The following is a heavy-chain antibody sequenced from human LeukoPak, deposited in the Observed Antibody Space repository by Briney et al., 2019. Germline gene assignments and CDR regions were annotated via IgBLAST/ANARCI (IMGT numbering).Heavy chain of an antibody. CDR2: ISSSSSYI. J-gene: IGHJ4*02. D-gene: IGHD3-22*01. CDR3: AREGDSSGYYRYFDY. CDR1: GFTFSSYS. Sequence: GGSLRLSCAASGFTFSSYSMNWVRQAPGKGLEWASSISSSSSYIYYADSVKGRFTISRDNAKNSLYLQMNSLRAEDTAVYYCAREGDSSGYYRYFDYWGQGTLVTVSS. V-gene: IGHV3-21*01.